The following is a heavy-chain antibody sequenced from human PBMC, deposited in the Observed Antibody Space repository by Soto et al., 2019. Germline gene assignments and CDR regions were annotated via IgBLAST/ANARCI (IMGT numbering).Heavy chain of an antibody. Sequence: GGSLRLSCAASGVTFSSYAMHWVRQAPGKGLEWVAVISYDGSNKYYADSVKGRFTISRDNSKNKMYLKMNSLRAEDTAVYYCAREGDLAAREAYFDYWGQGTLVTVSS. CDR3: AREGDLAAREAYFDY. D-gene: IGHD6-6*01. CDR2: ISYDGSNK. J-gene: IGHJ4*02. CDR1: GVTFSSYA. V-gene: IGHV3-30-3*01.